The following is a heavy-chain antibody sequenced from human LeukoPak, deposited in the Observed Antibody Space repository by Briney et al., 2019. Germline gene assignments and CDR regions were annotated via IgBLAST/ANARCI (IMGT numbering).Heavy chain of an antibody. J-gene: IGHJ4*02. D-gene: IGHD1-1*01. V-gene: IGHV1-46*01. Sequence: ASVKVSCKASGYTFTSYYMHWVRQAPGQGLEWMGIINPSAGGTTYAQKFQGRVTMTRDTSTSTVYMELSSLRSEDTVVYYCARETNDWNFDYWGQGTLVTVSS. CDR1: GYTFTSYY. CDR2: INPSAGGT. CDR3: ARETNDWNFDY.